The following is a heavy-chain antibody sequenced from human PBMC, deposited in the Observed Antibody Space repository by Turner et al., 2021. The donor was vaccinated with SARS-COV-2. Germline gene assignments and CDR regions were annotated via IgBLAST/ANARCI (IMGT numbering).Heavy chain of an antibody. V-gene: IGHV4-39*01. CDR3: ARHSPELRGDFFDY. D-gene: IGHD1-26*01. CDR1: GGSISSSRYY. CDR2: IYYSGST. J-gene: IGHJ4*02. Sequence: LQLQASGPGLVKPSETLSLTCTVAGGSISSSRYYWGCIRQPPGKGLEWIGSIYYSGSTYNNSSLKSRVTMSVDTSKNQLYLKLTSVTAADTAVYYCARHSPELRGDFFDYWGQGTLVTVSS.